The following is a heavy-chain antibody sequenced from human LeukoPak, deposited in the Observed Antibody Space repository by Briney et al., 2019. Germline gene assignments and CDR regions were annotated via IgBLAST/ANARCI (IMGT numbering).Heavy chain of an antibody. J-gene: IGHJ6*03. D-gene: IGHD2-8*01. CDR1: GYTFTSYG. CDR2: ISAYNGNT. V-gene: IGHV1-18*01. Sequence: ASVKVSCKASGYTFTSYGISWVRQAPGQGLEWMGWISAYNGNTNYAQKLQGRVTMTTDTSTSTAYMELRSLRSDDTAVYYCARDTALMVYAIYGLKDYMDVWGKGTTVTVSS. CDR3: ARDTALMVYAIYGLKDYMDV.